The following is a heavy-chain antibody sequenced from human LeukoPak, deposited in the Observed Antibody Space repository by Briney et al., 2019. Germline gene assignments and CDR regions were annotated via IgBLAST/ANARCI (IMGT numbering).Heavy chain of an antibody. D-gene: IGHD2-15*01. CDR2: ISAYNGNT. V-gene: IGHV1-18*01. CDR1: GGTFSSYA. CDR3: ARAEYCSGGSCYSRWFDP. Sequence: ASVKVSCKASGGTFSSYAISWVRQAPGQGLEWMGWISAYNGNTNYAQKLQGRVTMTTDTSTSTAYMELRSLRSDDTAVYYCARAEYCSGGSCYSRWFDPWGQGTLVTVSS. J-gene: IGHJ5*02.